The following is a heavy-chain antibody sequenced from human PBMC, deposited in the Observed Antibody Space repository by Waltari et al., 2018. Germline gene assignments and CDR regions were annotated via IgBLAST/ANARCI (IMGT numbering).Heavy chain of an antibody. J-gene: IGHJ4*02. D-gene: IGHD6-6*01. Sequence: QMQLQESGPGLVKPSETLSLTCTVSGGSISSYYWSWIRQPPGKGLEWIGYIYYSGSTNYNPSLKSRVTISVDTSKNQFSLKLSSVTAADTAVYYCARLVIEYSSPHYFDYWGQGTLVTVSS. CDR2: IYYSGST. V-gene: IGHV4-59*01. CDR3: ARLVIEYSSPHYFDY. CDR1: GGSISSYY.